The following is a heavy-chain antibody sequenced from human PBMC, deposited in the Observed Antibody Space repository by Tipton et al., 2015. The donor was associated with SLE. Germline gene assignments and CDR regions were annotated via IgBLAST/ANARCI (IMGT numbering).Heavy chain of an antibody. Sequence: TLSLTCTVSGGSISSHYWSWIRQPPGKGLEWIGYISYSETTNYNPPLKSRVTISVDTSKNQFSLKLRSVTAADTAVYYCARDHPVAGPFDYWGQGTLVTVSS. CDR2: ISYSETT. J-gene: IGHJ4*02. D-gene: IGHD6-19*01. V-gene: IGHV4-59*11. CDR3: ARDHPVAGPFDY. CDR1: GGSISSHY.